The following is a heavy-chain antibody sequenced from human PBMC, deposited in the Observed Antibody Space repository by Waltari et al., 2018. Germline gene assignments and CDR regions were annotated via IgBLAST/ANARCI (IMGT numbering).Heavy chain of an antibody. CDR2: IKQDGSER. Sequence: VQLQQWGAGLLKPSETLSLTCAVYGGSFSGYYWSWIRQPPGKGLEWVANIKQDGSERYYADSVKGRFTISRDNAKNSLYLQMDSLRAEETAVYYCARASSTRNVGPIDFWGQGTLVTVSS. J-gene: IGHJ4*02. V-gene: IGHV3-7*01. CDR1: GGSFSGYY. D-gene: IGHD1-1*01. CDR3: ARASSTRNVGPIDF.